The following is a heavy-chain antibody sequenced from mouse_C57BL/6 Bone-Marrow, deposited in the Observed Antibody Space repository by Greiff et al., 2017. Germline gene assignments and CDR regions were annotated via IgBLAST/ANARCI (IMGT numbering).Heavy chain of an antibody. Sequence: EVQLVESGGDLVKPGGSLKLSCAASGFTFSSYGMSWVRQTPDKRLEWVATISSGGSYTYYPDSVKGRFTISRDNAKNTLYLQMSSLKSEDTATYYCARPTVYYAMDYWGQGTSVTVSS. J-gene: IGHJ4*01. CDR3: ARPTVYYAMDY. CDR1: GFTFSSYG. V-gene: IGHV5-6*01. CDR2: ISSGGSYT. D-gene: IGHD1-1*01.